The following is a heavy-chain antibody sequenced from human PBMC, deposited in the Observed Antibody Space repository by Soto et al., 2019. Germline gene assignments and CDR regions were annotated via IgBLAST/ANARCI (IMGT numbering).Heavy chain of an antibody. CDR2: FDPEDGET. Sequence: ASVKVSCKVSGYTLTELSMHWVRQAPGKGLEWMGGFDPEDGETIYAQKFQGRVTMTEDTSTDTAYMELSSLRSEDTAVYYCATDQQWLDTQYYYYGMDVWGQGTTVTVSS. D-gene: IGHD6-19*01. J-gene: IGHJ6*02. CDR3: ATDQQWLDTQYYYYGMDV. V-gene: IGHV1-24*01. CDR1: GYTLTELS.